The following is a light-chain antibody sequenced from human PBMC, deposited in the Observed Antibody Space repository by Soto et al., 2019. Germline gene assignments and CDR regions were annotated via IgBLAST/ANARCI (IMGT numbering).Light chain of an antibody. CDR3: NSYNSTTFDVG. CDR2: DVS. J-gene: IGLJ2*01. Sequence: QSALTQPASVSGSPGQSITISCTGTSSDVGGYDSVSWYQQHPGKAPKLIIYDVSNRPSGVSNRFSGSKSGNTASLTTSGLHDEDDADDYCNSYNSTTFDVGFGAGTKLTVL. CDR1: SSDVGGYDS. V-gene: IGLV2-14*03.